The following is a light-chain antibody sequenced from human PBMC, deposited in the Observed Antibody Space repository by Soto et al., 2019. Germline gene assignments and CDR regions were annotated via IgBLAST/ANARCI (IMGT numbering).Light chain of an antibody. J-gene: IGKJ1*01. V-gene: IGKV1-27*01. CDR1: QGILTY. CDR2: AAS. CDR3: QKYDSAPWT. Sequence: DIQMTQSPSSLSASVGDRVTITCRASQGILTYLAWYQQKPGQVPELLIQAASPLQPGVPSRFSGSGSETDFTLTINSLQPENVATYSCQKYDSAPWTFGQGTKGDIK.